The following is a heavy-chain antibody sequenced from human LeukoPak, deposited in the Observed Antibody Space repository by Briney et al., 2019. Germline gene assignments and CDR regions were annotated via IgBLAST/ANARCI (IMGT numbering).Heavy chain of an antibody. CDR3: ARDRSGSGSYYNDAFDI. V-gene: IGHV1-2*04. CDR2: INPNSGGT. D-gene: IGHD3-10*01. Sequence: GASVKVSCKASGYTFTGYYMHWLRQAPGQGLEWMGWINPNSGGTNYAQKFQGWVTMTRDTSISTAYMELSRLRSDDTAVYYCARDRSGSGSYYNDAFDIWGQGTMVTVSS. J-gene: IGHJ3*02. CDR1: GYTFTGYY.